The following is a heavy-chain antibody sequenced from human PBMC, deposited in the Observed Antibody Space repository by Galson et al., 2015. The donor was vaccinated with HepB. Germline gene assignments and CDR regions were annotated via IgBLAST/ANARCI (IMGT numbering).Heavy chain of an antibody. Sequence: SLRLSCAVSGFTFSSHAMTWVRQAPGKGLELVSCISYSGRTKNYADSVKGRFTISRDNAKNSLYLQMNSLRAEDTAVYYCARDGGYSYDYWGQGTLVTVSS. D-gene: IGHD5-18*01. V-gene: IGHV3-48*03. CDR1: GFTFSSHA. CDR3: ARDGGYSYDY. J-gene: IGHJ4*02. CDR2: ISYSGRTK.